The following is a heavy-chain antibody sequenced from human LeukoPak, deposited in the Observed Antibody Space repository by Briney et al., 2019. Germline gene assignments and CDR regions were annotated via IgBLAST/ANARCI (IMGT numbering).Heavy chain of an antibody. D-gene: IGHD6-13*01. CDR3: ARDKYSSSWPENWFDP. V-gene: IGHV1-46*01. Sequence: GASVKVSCKASGYTFTSYYMHWVRQAPGQGLEWMGIINPSGGSTSYAQKFQGRVTMTRDTSTSTVFMQLSSLRSEDTAVYYCARDKYSSSWPENWFDPWGQGTLVTVSS. J-gene: IGHJ5*02. CDR2: INPSGGST. CDR1: GYTFTSYY.